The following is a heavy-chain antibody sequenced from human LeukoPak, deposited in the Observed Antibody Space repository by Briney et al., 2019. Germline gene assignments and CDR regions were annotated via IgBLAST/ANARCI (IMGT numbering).Heavy chain of an antibody. CDR1: GGSISSYY. CDR2: INHSGST. Sequence: PSETLSLTCTVSGGSISSYYWSWIRQPPGKGLEWIGEINHSGSTNYNPSLKSRVTISVDTSKNQFSLKLSSVTAADTAVYYCARGRVFGVVRNFDYWGQGTLVTVSS. J-gene: IGHJ4*02. CDR3: ARGRVFGVVRNFDY. D-gene: IGHD3-3*01. V-gene: IGHV4-34*01.